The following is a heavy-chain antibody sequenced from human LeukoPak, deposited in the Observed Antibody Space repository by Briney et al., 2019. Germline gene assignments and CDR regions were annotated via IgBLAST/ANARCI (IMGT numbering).Heavy chain of an antibody. Sequence: ASVKVSCKASGYTFTGFYIHWVRQAPGQGLEWMGLINPSGGSTNYAQKFQGRVTMTRDTSINTAYMEVRRLTSDDTAVYYCARERGTLAVAGDAFDIWGQGTMVTVSS. J-gene: IGHJ3*02. CDR3: ARERGTLAVAGDAFDI. V-gene: IGHV1-2*02. D-gene: IGHD6-19*01. CDR1: GYTFTGFY. CDR2: INPSGGST.